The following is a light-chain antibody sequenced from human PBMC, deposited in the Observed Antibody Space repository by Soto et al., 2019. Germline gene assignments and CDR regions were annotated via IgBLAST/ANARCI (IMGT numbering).Light chain of an antibody. CDR2: EVS. CDR1: SSDVGGYNY. Sequence: QSALTQPPSASGSPGQSVTISCTGTSSDVGGYNYVSWYQQHPGKAPKLMIYEVSKRPSGVPDRFSGSKSGNTASLTVSGLQAEDEAAYYCSSYAGSNFYVFGTGTKLTVL. V-gene: IGLV2-8*01. J-gene: IGLJ1*01. CDR3: SSYAGSNFYV.